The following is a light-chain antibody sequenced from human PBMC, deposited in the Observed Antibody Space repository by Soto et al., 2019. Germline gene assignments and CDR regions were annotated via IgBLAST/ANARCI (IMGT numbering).Light chain of an antibody. Sequence: EIVLTQSPGTLSLSPGARATLSCRASQTVGSSYLAWYQQKPGQPPRLLIYATSSRATGIPDRFSGSGSGTDFTLTISRLEPEDFAVYYCQQYDNALYTFGQGTKLEIK. J-gene: IGKJ2*01. CDR2: ATS. CDR1: QTVGSSY. V-gene: IGKV3-20*01. CDR3: QQYDNALYT.